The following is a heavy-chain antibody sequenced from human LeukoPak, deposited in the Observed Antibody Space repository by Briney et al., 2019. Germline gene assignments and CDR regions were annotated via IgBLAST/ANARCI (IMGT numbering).Heavy chain of an antibody. D-gene: IGHD5-18*01. V-gene: IGHV3-23*01. J-gene: IGHJ4*02. CDR2: INGSGGST. CDR1: GFTFSSYA. Sequence: GGSLRLSCAASGFTFSSYAMSWVRQAPGKGLEWVSAINGSGGSTYYADSVKGRFTISRDNSKNTLYLQMNSLRAEDTAVYYCAKSLGYSYGHPFDYWGQGTLVTVSS. CDR3: AKSLGYSYGHPFDY.